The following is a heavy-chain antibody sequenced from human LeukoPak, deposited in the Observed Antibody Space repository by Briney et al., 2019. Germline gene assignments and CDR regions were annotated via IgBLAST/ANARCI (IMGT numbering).Heavy chain of an antibody. D-gene: IGHD1-26*01. CDR3: ARHYSGSYSLDS. J-gene: IGHJ4*02. Sequence: SETLSLTCTVSGGSISSYYWSWIRQPAGKGLEWIGHIYTSGSTNYNPSLKSWVTMSVDTSKNQFSLKLNSVTAADTAVYYCARHYSGSYSLDSWGQGTLVTVSS. CDR1: GGSISSYY. V-gene: IGHV4-4*07. CDR2: IYTSGST.